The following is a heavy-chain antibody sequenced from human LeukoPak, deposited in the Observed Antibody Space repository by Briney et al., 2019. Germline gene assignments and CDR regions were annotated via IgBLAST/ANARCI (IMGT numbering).Heavy chain of an antibody. CDR3: AQLRWELRRARAFDV. D-gene: IGHD4-23*01. CDR1: GFSLSTRGVG. J-gene: IGHJ3*01. V-gene: IGHV2-5*02. Sequence: TGPMLVKPTQTLTLTCTISGFSLSTRGVGVGWIRQPPGMALEWIALIFWDDDKRYRPSLKSRLTISKDTSKKQVVLKMTNMDPVDTATYYCAQLRWELRRARAFDVWGQGTTVIVPS. CDR2: IFWDDDK.